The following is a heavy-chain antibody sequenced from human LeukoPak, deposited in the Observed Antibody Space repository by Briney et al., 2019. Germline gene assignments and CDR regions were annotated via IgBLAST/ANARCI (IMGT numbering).Heavy chain of an antibody. V-gene: IGHV1-2*04. Sequence: ASVKVSCKASGFTFTGYYMNWVRQAPGQGLEWMGWINLNNGGTNYAQKFQGWVTMTRDTSISTAYMELSRLTYDDTAVYYCATDLSWFDTKYCSSTSCYTWFNPWGQGTLVTVSS. D-gene: IGHD2-2*02. CDR2: INLNNGGT. J-gene: IGHJ5*02. CDR1: GFTFTGYY. CDR3: ATDLSWFDTKYCSSTSCYTWFNP.